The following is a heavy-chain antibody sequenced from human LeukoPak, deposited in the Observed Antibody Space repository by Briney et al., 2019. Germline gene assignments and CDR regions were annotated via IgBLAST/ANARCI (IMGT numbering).Heavy chain of an antibody. CDR3: AKDSVAVTDPNWFDP. Sequence: GGSLRLSCAASGFTFSSYAMSWVRQAPGKGLEWVSAISGSGGSTYYADSVKGRFTISRDHSKNTLYLQMNSLRAEDTAVYYCAKDSVAVTDPNWFDPWGQGTLITVSS. CDR2: ISGSGGST. J-gene: IGHJ5*02. V-gene: IGHV3-23*01. D-gene: IGHD6-19*01. CDR1: GFTFSSYA.